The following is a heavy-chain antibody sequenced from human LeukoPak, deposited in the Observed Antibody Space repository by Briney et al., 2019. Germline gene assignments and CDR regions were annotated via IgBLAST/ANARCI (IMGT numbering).Heavy chain of an antibody. J-gene: IGHJ4*02. D-gene: IGHD3-9*01. Sequence: SETLSLTCAVDGGSFSGFYWTWIRQTPGKGLEWIGEINQTGKTNYNPSLTDYNPSLKSRVTISVDSSKNQLSLKVNSVTAADTAVYYCARLSKGRYFDYIFDYWGQGTLVTVSS. CDR1: GGSFSGFY. CDR2: INQTGKTNYNPSLT. V-gene: IGHV4-34*01. CDR3: ARLSKGRYFDYIFDY.